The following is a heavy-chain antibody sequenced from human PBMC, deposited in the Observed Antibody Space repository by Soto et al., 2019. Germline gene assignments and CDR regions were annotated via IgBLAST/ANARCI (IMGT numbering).Heavy chain of an antibody. D-gene: IGHD3-16*01. V-gene: IGHV3-33*01. CDR2: IWYDGGNK. J-gene: IGHJ4*02. CDR1: GFTFSNYG. CDR3: ARDGDVNTGFGKDY. Sequence: GGSLRLSCAASGFTFSNYGMHWVRQAPGKGLEWVAFIWYDGGNKYYAESVKGRFTISRDNSKNTLYLQMNSLRAEDTAVYYCARDGDVNTGFGKDYWGQGTLVTVS.